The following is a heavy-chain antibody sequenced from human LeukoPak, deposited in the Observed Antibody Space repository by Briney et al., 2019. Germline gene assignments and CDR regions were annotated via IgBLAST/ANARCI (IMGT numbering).Heavy chain of an antibody. CDR3: ARDGVVPAAITSDAFDI. J-gene: IGHJ3*02. D-gene: IGHD2-2*01. CDR2: IYHSGST. Sequence: PSETLSLTCTVSGYSISSGYYWGWIRQPPGKGLEWIGSIYHSGSTYYNPSLKSRVTMSVDTSKNQFSLKLSSVTAADTAVYYCARDGVVPAAITSDAFDIWGQGTMVTVSS. CDR1: GYSISSGYY. V-gene: IGHV4-38-2*02.